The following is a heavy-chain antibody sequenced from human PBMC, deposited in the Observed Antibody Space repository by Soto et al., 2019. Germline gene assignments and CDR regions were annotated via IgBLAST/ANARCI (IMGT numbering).Heavy chain of an antibody. CDR2: IKQDGSKK. V-gene: IGHV3-7*03. J-gene: IGHJ4*02. CDR3: ARGMTHFDY. D-gene: IGHD2-21*02. Sequence: GGSLRLSCAASGFTFSSYWMSWVRQAPGKGLEWVAKIKQDGSKKYYVDSVKGRFTISRVNAKNSLYLQMNSLRAEDTAVYYCARGMTHFDYWGQGTLVTGSS. CDR1: GFTFSSYW.